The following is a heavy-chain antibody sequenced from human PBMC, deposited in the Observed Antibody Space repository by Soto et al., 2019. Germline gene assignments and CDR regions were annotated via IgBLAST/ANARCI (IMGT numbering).Heavy chain of an antibody. CDR2: ISPTGGKI. Sequence: PGGSLRLSCAASGFTFSTYEMNWVRQSPGKGLQWVSFISPTGGKIYYTDSVKGRFTISRDNAKNSLYLQTNSLTAEDTAVYYCARSFPRFTAPDSWGQGTLVTAPQ. CDR3: ARSFPRFTAPDS. V-gene: IGHV3-48*03. J-gene: IGHJ5*01. CDR1: GFTFSTYE. D-gene: IGHD2-21*02.